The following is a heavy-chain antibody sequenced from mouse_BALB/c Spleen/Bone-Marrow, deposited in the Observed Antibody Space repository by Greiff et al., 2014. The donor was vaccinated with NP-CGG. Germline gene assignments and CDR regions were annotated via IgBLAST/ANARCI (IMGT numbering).Heavy chain of an antibody. V-gene: IGHV1-9*01. Sequence: VQLQQSGAELMKPGASVKISCKATGYTFRSHWIEWVKQRPGHGLEWIGEILPGSGSTYYNEKFKGKATFTADTSSNTAYMPLSSLTSEDSAVYYCARGGNFLWYFDVWGAGTTVTVSS. D-gene: IGHD2-1*01. CDR3: ARGGNFLWYFDV. CDR2: ILPGSGST. J-gene: IGHJ1*01. CDR1: GYTFRSHW.